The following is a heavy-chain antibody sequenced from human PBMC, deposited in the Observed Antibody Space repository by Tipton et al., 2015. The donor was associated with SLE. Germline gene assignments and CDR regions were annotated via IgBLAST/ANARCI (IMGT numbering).Heavy chain of an antibody. J-gene: IGHJ6*02. CDR2: IHFPGRT. Sequence: TLSLTCTVSGGSISSSNYYWSWIRQSPGKGLEWIGYIHFPGRTNFNPSLKSRVSMSLDTSNRFSLRLTSVTAADTGTYYCARDELVVLSSGWWSYYYGMDVWGQGTTVTVSS. CDR1: GGSISSSNYY. D-gene: IGHD3-3*01. V-gene: IGHV4-61*03. CDR3: ARDELVVLSSGWWSYYYGMDV.